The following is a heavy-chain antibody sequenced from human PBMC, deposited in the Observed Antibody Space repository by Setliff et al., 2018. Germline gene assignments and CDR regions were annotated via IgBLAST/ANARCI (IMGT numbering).Heavy chain of an antibody. CDR2: INVGGTNT. Sequence: GGSLRLSCAASGFSFSDYAMSWVRQAPGKRLEWVSIINVGGTNTYYRDSVKGRFTISRDNSKSTLYLQMNSLRAEDTAIYYCAKDKDVRVDYFDYWGPGTLVTVSS. CDR3: AKDKDVRVDYFDY. J-gene: IGHJ4*02. V-gene: IGHV3-23*01. CDR1: GFSFSDYA. D-gene: IGHD3-10*01.